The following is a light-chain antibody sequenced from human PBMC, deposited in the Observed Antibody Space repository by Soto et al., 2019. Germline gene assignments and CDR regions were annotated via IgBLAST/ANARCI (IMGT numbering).Light chain of an antibody. Sequence: EIVLTQSPATLSLSPGERATLSCRTSQSVGTYLALYQHNPGQAPRLLIYDASNRATGIPARFSGSGSGTDFTLTISSPEPEDFAVYYCQQRYNWPITFGQGTKLEIK. CDR1: QSVGTY. CDR3: QQRYNWPIT. V-gene: IGKV3-11*01. J-gene: IGKJ2*01. CDR2: DAS.